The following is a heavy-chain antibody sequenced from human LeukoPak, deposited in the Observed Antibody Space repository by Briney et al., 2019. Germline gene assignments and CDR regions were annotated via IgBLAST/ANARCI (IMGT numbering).Heavy chain of an antibody. D-gene: IGHD2-2*01. Sequence: ASVKVSCKASGGTFSSYTIHWVRQAPGQGLEWMGRIIPIRGKANYAQKFQERVTIPGDKSPSTASMELSSLRSEDPPLYYCVRGGLGYCSRTNCSTRRWFDPWGQGTLVTVSS. V-gene: IGHV1-69*08. CDR1: GGTFSSYT. CDR2: IIPIRGKA. J-gene: IGHJ5*02. CDR3: VRGGLGYCSRTNCSTRRWFDP.